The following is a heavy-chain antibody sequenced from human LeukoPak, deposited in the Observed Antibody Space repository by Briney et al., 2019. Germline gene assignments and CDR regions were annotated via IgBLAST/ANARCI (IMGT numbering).Heavy chain of an antibody. J-gene: IGHJ3*02. Sequence: GGSLRLSCAVSGFTFSCYWMTWVRQAPGKGLEWVANIKQDGTEKNYVDSVKGRFTISRDNAKNSLHLQMNSLRAEDTAVYYCARDRDYYGSVIYAYDAFDIWGQGTMVTVSS. V-gene: IGHV3-7*03. CDR2: IKQDGTEK. CDR1: GFTFSCYW. CDR3: ARDRDYYGSVIYAYDAFDI. D-gene: IGHD3-10*01.